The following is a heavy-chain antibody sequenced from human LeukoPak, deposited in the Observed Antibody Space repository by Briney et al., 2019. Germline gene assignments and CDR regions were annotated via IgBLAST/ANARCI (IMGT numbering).Heavy chain of an antibody. Sequence: GGSLRLSCAASGFTFSSYSMNWVRQAPGKGLEWVSYISSSSSTIYYADSVEGRFTISRDNAKNSLYLQMNSLRAEDTAVYYCASLFDSSGYGPAAIWGQGTMVTVSS. CDR2: ISSSSSTI. CDR1: GFTFSSYS. J-gene: IGHJ3*02. V-gene: IGHV3-48*01. D-gene: IGHD3-22*01. CDR3: ASLFDSSGYGPAAI.